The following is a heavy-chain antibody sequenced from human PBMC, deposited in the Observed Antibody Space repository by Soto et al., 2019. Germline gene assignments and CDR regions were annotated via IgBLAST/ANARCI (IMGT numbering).Heavy chain of an antibody. Sequence: SVKVSCNASGGTFSSYSFSWVLQAPGQGLEWMGGIIPIFDTPNYAQGFQGRLSITADESTSTAHMELSSLRSDDTAVYYCARDEIGEMGTIGFSAQWGQGTLVTVSS. CDR3: ARDEIGEMGTIGFSAQ. J-gene: IGHJ4*02. D-gene: IGHD3-10*01. V-gene: IGHV1-69*13. CDR2: IIPIFDTP. CDR1: GGTFSSYS.